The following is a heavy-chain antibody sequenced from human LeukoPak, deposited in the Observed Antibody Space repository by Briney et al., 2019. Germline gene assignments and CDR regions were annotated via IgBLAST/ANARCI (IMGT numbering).Heavy chain of an antibody. Sequence: GGSLRLSCAASGFTFSSYSMNWVRQAPGKGLEWVSSISGSSRYIYFADSVRGRFTISRDDAKNSLYLQMNSLRAEDTAVYYCASTTPYRGSDYGMDVWGQGTTVTVSS. CDR3: ASTTPYRGSDYGMDV. V-gene: IGHV3-21*01. D-gene: IGHD1-26*01. CDR1: GFTFSSYS. J-gene: IGHJ6*02. CDR2: ISGSSRYI.